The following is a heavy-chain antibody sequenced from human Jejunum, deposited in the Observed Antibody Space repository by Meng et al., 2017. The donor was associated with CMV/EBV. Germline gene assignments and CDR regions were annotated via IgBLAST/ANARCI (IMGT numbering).Heavy chain of an antibody. CDR2: INTNTGNP. J-gene: IGHJ4*02. D-gene: IGHD6-19*01. CDR1: GYTFTSYA. Sequence: QVYWWQFGSGLKKPGASVKVSCKASGYTFTSYAMNWVRQAPGQGLEWMGWINTNTGNPTYAQGFTGRFVFSLDTSVSTAYLQISSLKAEDTAVYYCARDKIAVAGITGDYWGQGTLVTVSS. CDR3: ARDKIAVAGITGDY. V-gene: IGHV7-4-1*02.